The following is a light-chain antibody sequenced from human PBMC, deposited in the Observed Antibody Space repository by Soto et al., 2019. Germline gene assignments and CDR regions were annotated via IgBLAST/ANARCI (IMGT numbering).Light chain of an antibody. CDR3: QQYHNWPPRT. CDR2: GAS. V-gene: IGKV3-15*01. J-gene: IGKJ1*01. CDR1: QSVSSK. Sequence: EIVMTQSPATLSVSPGERVTLTCRASQSVSSKLAWYQQKPGQAPRLLIYGASTRATGIPARFSGGGSETEFTLTISSLQSEDFAVYYCQQYHNWPPRTFGQGTKVEIK.